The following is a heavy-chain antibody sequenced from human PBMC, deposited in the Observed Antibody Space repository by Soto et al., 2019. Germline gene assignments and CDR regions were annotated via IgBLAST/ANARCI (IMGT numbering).Heavy chain of an antibody. D-gene: IGHD3-10*01. J-gene: IGHJ6*02. V-gene: IGHV1-3*01. CDR2: INAGNGNT. Sequence: ASVEVSCKASGYTFTSYAIHWVRQAPGERLEWMGWINAGNGNTKYSQKFQGRVTITRDTSASTAYMELSSLRSEDTAVYYCARAAMVRGVFYTGMHYYGMDVWGQGPT. CDR3: ARAAMVRGVFYTGMHYYGMDV. CDR1: GYTFTSYA.